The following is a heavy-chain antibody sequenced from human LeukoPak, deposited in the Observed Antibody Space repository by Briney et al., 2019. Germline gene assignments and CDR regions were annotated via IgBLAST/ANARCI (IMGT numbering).Heavy chain of an antibody. CDR3: ASPDFDY. V-gene: IGHV3-49*04. J-gene: IGHJ4*01. CDR2: IRSKTYGGRT. CDR1: GFTFGDYA. Sequence: GGSLRLSCTTSGFTFGDYAMSWVRQAPGKGLGWVGFIRSKTYGGRTEYAASVKGRFIISRDDSKSTAYLQMNGLKTGDTAVYYCASPDFDYWGQGTLVTVSS.